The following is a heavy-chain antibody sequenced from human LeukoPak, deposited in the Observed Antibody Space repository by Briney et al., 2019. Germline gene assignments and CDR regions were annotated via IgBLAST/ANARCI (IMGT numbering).Heavy chain of an antibody. CDR1: GGSISSYY. J-gene: IGHJ4*02. V-gene: IGHV4-59*08. CDR3: ARLTGSGSSPRFDY. CDR2: IYHSGST. D-gene: IGHD3-10*01. Sequence: SETLSLTCTVSGGSISSYYWSWIRQPPGKGLEWIGSIYHSGSTYYSPSLKSRVTISIDTSKNQMSLKLNSVTAADTAVYYCARLTGSGSSPRFDYWGQGTLVTVSS.